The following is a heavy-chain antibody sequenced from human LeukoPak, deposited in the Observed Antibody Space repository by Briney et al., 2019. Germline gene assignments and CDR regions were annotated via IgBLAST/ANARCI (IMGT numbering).Heavy chain of an antibody. V-gene: IGHV4-39*01. D-gene: IGHD1-26*01. CDR1: GGSINSGPYY. Sequence: PSETLSLTCTVSGGSINSGPYYWGWIRQSPGKGLEWIGSMYYTGSTYYNLSLKSRITIFLDTSKNQFSLTLGSVTATDTAVYYCARHRTDVVGSHIYYFDYWGPGTLVSVSS. CDR3: ARHRTDVVGSHIYYFDY. CDR2: MYYTGST. J-gene: IGHJ4*02.